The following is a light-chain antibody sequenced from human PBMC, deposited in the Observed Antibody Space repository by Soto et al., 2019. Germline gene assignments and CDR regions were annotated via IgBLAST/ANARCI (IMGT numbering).Light chain of an antibody. Sequence: EIVMTQSPATLSVSPGERATLSCRASQSVSSNLAWYQQKPGQAPRLLIYVASTRATGIPARFSGSGSGTEFTLIISSLQSEDFAVYYCQQYNNWPPLTFGGGTKVEIK. CDR3: QQYNNWPPLT. V-gene: IGKV3-15*01. CDR2: VAS. CDR1: QSVSSN. J-gene: IGKJ4*01.